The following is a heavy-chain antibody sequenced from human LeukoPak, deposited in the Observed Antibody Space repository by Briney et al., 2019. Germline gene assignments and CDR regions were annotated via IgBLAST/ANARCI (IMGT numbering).Heavy chain of an antibody. Sequence: PSETLSLTLTGPGVPISSYYWSWIRQPAPKGLEYVGRIYTTVRTNYNPSLTRRVTMSLDTSRNHLSLNLSSVTAADTAVYYCAKDGERIAVAGPGLCYFDYWGQGTLVTVSP. CDR2: IYTTVRT. CDR1: GVPISSYY. CDR3: AKDGERIAVAGPGLCYFDY. V-gene: IGHV4-4*07. J-gene: IGHJ4*02. D-gene: IGHD6-19*01.